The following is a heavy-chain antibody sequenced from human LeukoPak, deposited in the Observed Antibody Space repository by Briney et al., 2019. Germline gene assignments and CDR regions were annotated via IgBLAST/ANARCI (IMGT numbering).Heavy chain of an antibody. V-gene: IGHV4-39*07. D-gene: IGHD3-10*01. CDR2: IYYSGST. CDR1: GGSISSSSYY. Sequence: SETLSLTCTVSGGSISSSSYYWGWIRQPPGKGLEWIGSIYYSGSTYYNPSLKSRVTISVDASKNQFSLKLSSVTAADTAVYYCARRDPYGSGSYYENWGQGTLVTVSS. J-gene: IGHJ4*02. CDR3: ARRDPYGSGSYYEN.